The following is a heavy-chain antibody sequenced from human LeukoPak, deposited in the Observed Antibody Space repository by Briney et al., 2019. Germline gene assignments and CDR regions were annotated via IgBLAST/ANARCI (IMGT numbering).Heavy chain of an antibody. V-gene: IGHV4-59*08. J-gene: IGHJ4*02. D-gene: IGHD3-22*01. CDR3: ARRDASGYYYY. Sequence: SETLSLTCTVSGGSISSYYWSWIRQPPGKGLEWIGLIYYSGSTNYNPSLKSRVTISVDTSNNQFSLKLSSVTAADTAVYYCARRDASGYYYYWGQGTLVTVSS. CDR1: GGSISSYY. CDR2: IYYSGST.